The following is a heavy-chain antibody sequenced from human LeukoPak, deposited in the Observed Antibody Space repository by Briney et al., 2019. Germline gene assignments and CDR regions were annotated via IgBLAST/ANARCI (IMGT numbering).Heavy chain of an antibody. CDR1: GGTFSSYA. Sequence: ASVKVSCKASGGTFSSYAISWVRLAPGQGLEWMGWINPNSGGTNCAQKFQGRVTMTRDTSISTAYMELSRLRSDDTAVYYCARGGDSSPDYSGQGTLVTVSS. J-gene: IGHJ4*02. CDR2: INPNSGGT. D-gene: IGHD3-16*01. V-gene: IGHV1-2*02. CDR3: ARGGDSSPDY.